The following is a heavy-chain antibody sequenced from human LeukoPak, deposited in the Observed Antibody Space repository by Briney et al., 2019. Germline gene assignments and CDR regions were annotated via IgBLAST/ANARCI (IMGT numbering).Heavy chain of an antibody. CDR3: AKEGYSGYRVGYYYYYYMDV. V-gene: IGHV3-43D*03. CDR2: ISWDGGST. J-gene: IGHJ6*03. D-gene: IGHD5-12*01. Sequence: PGGSLRLSCAASGFTFDDYAMHWVRQAPGKGLEWVSLISWDGGSTYYADSVKGRFTISRDNSKNSLYLQMNSLRAEDTALYYCAKEGYSGYRVGYYYYYYMDVWGKGTTVTVSS. CDR1: GFTFDDYA.